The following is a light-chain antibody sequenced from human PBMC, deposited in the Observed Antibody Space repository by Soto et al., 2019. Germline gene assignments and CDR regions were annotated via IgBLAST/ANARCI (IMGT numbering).Light chain of an antibody. CDR2: SNN. CDR1: SSNIGSNT. Sequence: QSVLTQPPSASGTPGQRVTISCSGSSSNIGSNTVNWYQQLPGTAPKLLIYSNNQRPSGVPDRFSGFKSGTSASLAISGLQSEDEADYYCAAWDDSLNANYVFGTGTKGTVL. J-gene: IGLJ1*01. CDR3: AAWDDSLNANYV. V-gene: IGLV1-44*01.